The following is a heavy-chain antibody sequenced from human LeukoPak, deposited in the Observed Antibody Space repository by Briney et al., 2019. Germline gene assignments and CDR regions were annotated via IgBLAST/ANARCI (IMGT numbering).Heavy chain of an antibody. Sequence: QAGGSLRLSCAASGFSFGNHAMIWVRQAAGKGLEWVSGISGSGVSTYYADSVKGRFTISRDNSKNTLYLQMNSLRAEDTAVYYCAKSMMKAFDIWGQGTMVTVSS. V-gene: IGHV3-23*01. CDR3: AKSMMKAFDI. CDR2: ISGSGVST. CDR1: GFSFGNHA. J-gene: IGHJ3*02. D-gene: IGHD3-16*01.